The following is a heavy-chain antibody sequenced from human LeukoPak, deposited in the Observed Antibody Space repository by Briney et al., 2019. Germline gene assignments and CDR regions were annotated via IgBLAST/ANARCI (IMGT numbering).Heavy chain of an antibody. CDR1: GGSISGYS. D-gene: IGHD5-18*01. CDR2: IYYSAST. CDR3: ARGSRGYSYG. V-gene: IGHV4-59*01. J-gene: IGHJ4*02. Sequence: SETLSLTCTVSGGSISGYSWSWIRQPPGKGLEWIGYIYYSASTNYNPSLKSRVTISVDTSDNQFSLKLSSVTAADTAVYYCARGSRGYSYGWGQGTLVTVSS.